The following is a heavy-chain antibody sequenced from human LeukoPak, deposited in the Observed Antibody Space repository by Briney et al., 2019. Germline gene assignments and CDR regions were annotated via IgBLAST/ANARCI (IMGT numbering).Heavy chain of an antibody. CDR2: IYYSGST. J-gene: IGHJ6*03. Sequence: SETLSLTCTVSGGSISSSSYYWGWIRQPPGKGLEWIGSIYYSGSTNYNPSLKSRVTISVDTSKNQFSLKLSSVTAADTAVYYCARGYLEYYYDSSGYFWPDVHYYYYYMDVWGKGTTVTVSS. D-gene: IGHD3-22*01. CDR3: ARGYLEYYYDSSGYFWPDVHYYYYYMDV. CDR1: GGSISSSSYY. V-gene: IGHV4-39*07.